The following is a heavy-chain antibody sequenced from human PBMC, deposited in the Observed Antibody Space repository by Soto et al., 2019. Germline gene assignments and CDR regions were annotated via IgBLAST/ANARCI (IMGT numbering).Heavy chain of an antibody. CDR1: GYTFTGYY. V-gene: IGHV1-2*02. Sequence: ASVKVSCKASGYTFTGYYMHWVRQAPGQGLEWMGWINPNSGGTNYAQKFQGRVTMTRDTSISTAYMELSRLRSDDTAVYYCARDSGSYYRYYYGMDVWGQGTTVTVPS. D-gene: IGHD1-26*01. CDR2: INPNSGGT. J-gene: IGHJ6*02. CDR3: ARDSGSYYRYYYGMDV.